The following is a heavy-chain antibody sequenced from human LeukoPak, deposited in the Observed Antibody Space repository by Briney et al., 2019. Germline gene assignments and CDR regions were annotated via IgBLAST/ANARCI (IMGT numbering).Heavy chain of an antibody. CDR2: IWYDGTNK. J-gene: IGHJ4*02. V-gene: IGHV3-33*08. CDR1: GFTFSTYA. Sequence: PGGSLRLSCEASGFTFSTYAMSWVRQAPGKGLEWVAVIWYDGTNKYYADSVKGRFTISRDNSKNTLYLQMNSLSAEDTAVYYCARRDGYDFDYWGQGTLVTVSS. D-gene: IGHD5-24*01. CDR3: ARRDGYDFDY.